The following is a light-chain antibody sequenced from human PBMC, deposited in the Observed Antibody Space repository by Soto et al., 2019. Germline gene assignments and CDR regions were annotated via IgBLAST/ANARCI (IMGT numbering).Light chain of an antibody. CDR2: DAS. Sequence: DIVLTQSPATLSLSPGNRVTLSCRANERISHSLAWYQQRPGQAPRILIYDASFRATVIPERFSGSGFGTDFPLSISSLEPEDFAVYYCQLSQQRSSWPPIAFGQGTRLDLK. J-gene: IGKJ5*01. CDR1: ERISHS. CDR3: QLSQQRSSWPPIA. V-gene: IGKV3-11*01.